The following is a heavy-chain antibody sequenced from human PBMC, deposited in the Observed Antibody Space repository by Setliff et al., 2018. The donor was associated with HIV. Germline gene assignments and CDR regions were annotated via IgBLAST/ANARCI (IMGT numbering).Heavy chain of an antibody. CDR1: GASINSGYDY. J-gene: IGHJ4*02. V-gene: IGHV4-39*02. D-gene: IGHD3-3*01. Sequence: KTSETLSLTCTVSGASINSGYDYWVWIRQPPGKGLQWIGSIYNSASTYYSPPLKRRVIMSVDTSKNHSSLSLSSVSAADTAVYYCARTSYNFWGGPDSWGQGTLVTVSS. CDR3: ARTSYNFWGGPDS. CDR2: IYNSAST.